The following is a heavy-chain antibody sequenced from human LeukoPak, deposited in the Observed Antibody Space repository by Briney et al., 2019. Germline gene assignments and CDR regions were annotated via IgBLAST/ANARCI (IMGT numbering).Heavy chain of an antibody. V-gene: IGHV3-21*01. D-gene: IGHD1-14*01. CDR3: ARGTLNIPGEHGAFDY. CDR1: GFTFSSYS. Sequence: PGGSLRLSCAASGFTFSSYSMNWVRQAPGKGQEWVSSISTSSSYIHYADSVKGRFTISRDNAKNSLYLQMNSLRAEDTAVYYCARGTLNIPGEHGAFDYWGQGTLVTVSS. CDR2: ISTSSSYI. J-gene: IGHJ4*02.